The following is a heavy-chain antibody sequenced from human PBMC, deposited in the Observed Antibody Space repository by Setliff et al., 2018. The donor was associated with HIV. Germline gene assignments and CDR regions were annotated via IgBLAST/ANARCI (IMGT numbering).Heavy chain of an antibody. CDR3: ARVSRSGWFFDW. D-gene: IGHD6-19*01. CDR2: ISSYNGYT. CDR1: GYNFSSNG. J-gene: IGHJ4*02. Sequence: GASVKVSCKASGYNFSSNGISWVRQAPGQGLEWMGWISSYNGYTKYAQKVQDRVTMTKDTSTRTAYMELRSLRSDDTAVYYCARVSRSGWFFDWWGQGSLVTVSS. V-gene: IGHV1-18*01.